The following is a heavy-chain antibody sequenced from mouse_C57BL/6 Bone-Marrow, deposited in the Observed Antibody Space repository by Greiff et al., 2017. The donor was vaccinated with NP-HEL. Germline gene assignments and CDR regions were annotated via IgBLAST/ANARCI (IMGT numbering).Heavy chain of an antibody. D-gene: IGHD2-1*01. Sequence: QVQLQQPGAELVKPGASVKLSCKASGYTFTSYWMHWVKQRPGRGLEWIGRIGPNSGGTKYNEKFKSKATLTVDKPSSTAYMQLSSLTSEGSAVYYCASDYGNYVRFAYWGQGTLVTVSA. V-gene: IGHV1-72*01. CDR3: ASDYGNYVRFAY. CDR2: IGPNSGGT. J-gene: IGHJ3*01. CDR1: GYTFTSYW.